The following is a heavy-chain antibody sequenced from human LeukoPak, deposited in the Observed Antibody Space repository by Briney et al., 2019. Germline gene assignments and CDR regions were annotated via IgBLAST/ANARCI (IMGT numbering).Heavy chain of an antibody. Sequence: PETLPLTCTVSGGSINSYYWNWIRQPAGKGLEWIGHIQTSGSTKYNPSLKSRVTMSIDTSKNQFSLNLYSVTAADTAVYYCATNYTAVSAFDSWGQGTLVTVSS. CDR1: GGSINSYY. D-gene: IGHD6-19*01. V-gene: IGHV4-4*07. J-gene: IGHJ4*02. CDR3: ATNYTAVSAFDS. CDR2: IQTSGST.